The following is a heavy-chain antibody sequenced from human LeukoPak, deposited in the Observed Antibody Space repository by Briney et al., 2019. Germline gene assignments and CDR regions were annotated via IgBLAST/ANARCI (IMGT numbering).Heavy chain of an antibody. V-gene: IGHV3-9*01. CDR1: GFTFDDYS. CDR3: AKDRTYSAYAALDY. D-gene: IGHD5-12*01. Sequence: GGSLRLSCAASGFTFDDYSMHWVRQAPGKGLEWVSGISWSSGSAGYADSVEGRFTISRDSAKNSLYLQMNSLRTEDTALYYCAKDRTYSAYAALDYWGQGTLVTVSA. J-gene: IGHJ4*02. CDR2: ISWSSGSA.